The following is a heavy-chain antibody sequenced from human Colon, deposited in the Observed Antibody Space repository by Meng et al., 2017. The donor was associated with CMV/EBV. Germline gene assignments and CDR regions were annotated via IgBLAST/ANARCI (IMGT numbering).Heavy chain of an antibody. J-gene: IGHJ4*02. CDR1: GFTFSRYA. V-gene: IGHV3-30-3*01. Sequence: GESLKISCAASGFTFSRYAMHWVRQAPGKGLEWVAVVSYDGNNKYYADSVQGRFTISRDNSKTTLHLQMNSLRAEDTAVYFCARYNYDSSGYYFDSWGQGTLVTVSS. CDR3: ARYNYDSSGYYFDS. D-gene: IGHD3-22*01. CDR2: VSYDGNNK.